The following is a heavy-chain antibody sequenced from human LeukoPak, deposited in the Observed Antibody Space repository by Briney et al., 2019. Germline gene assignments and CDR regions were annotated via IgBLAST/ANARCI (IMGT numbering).Heavy chain of an antibody. V-gene: IGHV4-59*11. CDR1: GGSINSHY. Sequence: SETLSLTCSVSGGSINSHYWSWIRQPPGKGLEWIGYVFNGGNTNYNPSLKSRVTMSVDTSRDQFSLRLSSVTAADTAVYYCARGDRGTGYSSIWGQGTLVTVSS. J-gene: IGHJ4*02. CDR3: ARGDRGTGYSSI. CDR2: VFNGGNT. D-gene: IGHD6-19*01.